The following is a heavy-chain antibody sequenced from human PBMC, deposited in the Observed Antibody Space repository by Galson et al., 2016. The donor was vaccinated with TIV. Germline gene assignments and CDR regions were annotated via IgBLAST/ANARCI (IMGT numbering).Heavy chain of an antibody. D-gene: IGHD3-9*01. CDR3: ARADAVDIASTEC. V-gene: IGHV1-69*02. J-gene: IGHJ4*02. Sequence: SVKVSCKASGYTFISYTLSWVRQAPGQGLEWMGRIIPVLGMTNYAQKFQGRVTITADRFTGTAYLELSSLKPGDTAVYYCARADAVDIASTECWGQGTLVTVSS. CDR2: IIPVLGMT. CDR1: GYTFISYT.